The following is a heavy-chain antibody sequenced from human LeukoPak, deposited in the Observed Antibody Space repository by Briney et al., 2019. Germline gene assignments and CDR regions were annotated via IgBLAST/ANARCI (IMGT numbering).Heavy chain of an antibody. CDR2: INPNSGGT. J-gene: IGHJ6*03. D-gene: IGHD2-15*01. CDR3: ARWRCSGGSCSRRTYYMDV. CDR1: GYTFTGYY. Sequence: ASVKVSCKASGYTFTGYYMHWVRQAPGQGLEWMGWINPNSGGTNYAQKFQGRVTMTRDTSISTAYMELSRLRSDDTAVYYCARWRCSGGSCSRRTYYMDVWGKGTTVTVSS. V-gene: IGHV1-2*02.